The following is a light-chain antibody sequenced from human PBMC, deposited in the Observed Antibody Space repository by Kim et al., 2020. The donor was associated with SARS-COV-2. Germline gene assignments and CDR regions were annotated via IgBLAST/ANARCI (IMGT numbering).Light chain of an antibody. J-gene: IGLJ2*01. Sequence: VALGQTAKITCGGNNIGGKHVHWYQQKPGQAPVTVIYKNNNLPSGIPERFSGSNSGNAATLSISRGQVGDEAVYFCQVWESNTVIFGGGTQLTVL. CDR3: QVWESNTVI. V-gene: IGLV3-9*01. CDR1: NIGGKH. CDR2: KNN.